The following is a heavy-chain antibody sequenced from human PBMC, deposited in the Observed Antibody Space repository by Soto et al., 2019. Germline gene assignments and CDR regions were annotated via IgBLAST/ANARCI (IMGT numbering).Heavy chain of an antibody. CDR1: GFTFSNYD. D-gene: IGHD6-19*01. V-gene: IGHV3-13*01. Sequence: GGSLXLSCAASGFTFSNYDMIWVRQATGKGLEWVSAIGSAGDTYYSGSVKGRFAISRENAKNSLYLQMNSVTPGDTAVYYCARGGYASGYFHYAMDVWGEGTTVTVSS. J-gene: IGHJ6*04. CDR3: ARGGYASGYFHYAMDV. CDR2: IGSAGDT.